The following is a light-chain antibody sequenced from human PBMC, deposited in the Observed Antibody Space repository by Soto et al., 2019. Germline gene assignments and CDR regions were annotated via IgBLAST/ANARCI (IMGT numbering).Light chain of an antibody. CDR1: SSIVGSNT. CDR3: AAWDDSLDGPV. V-gene: IGLV1-44*01. CDR2: NVN. J-gene: IGLJ1*01. Sequence: QSVLTQPPSASGTPGQRVTISCSGASSIVGSNTVNWYQQLPGTAPKLLMYNVNKRPSGVPDRFSGSVSGTSASLAISGLQSEDEADYYCAAWDDSLDGPVFGTGTKVT.